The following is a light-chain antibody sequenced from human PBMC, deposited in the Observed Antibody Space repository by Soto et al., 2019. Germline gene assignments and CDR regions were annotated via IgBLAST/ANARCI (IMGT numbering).Light chain of an antibody. CDR1: TSNIGSNT. CDR3: ATWDDSLNGVL. CDR2: SDN. V-gene: IGLV1-44*01. J-gene: IGLJ2*01. Sequence: QSVLTQPPSASGTPGQRVTISCSGSTSNIGSNTVNWYQRLPGAAPKLLIHSDNKRPSGVPDRFSGSKSGTSASLAISGLQSEDEAEYFCATWDDSLNGVLFGGGTTLTVL.